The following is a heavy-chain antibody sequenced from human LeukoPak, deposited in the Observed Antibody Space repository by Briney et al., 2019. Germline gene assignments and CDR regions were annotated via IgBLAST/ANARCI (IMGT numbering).Heavy chain of an antibody. V-gene: IGHV3-30-3*01. Sequence: GGSLRLSCAASGFTFSSYAMHWVRQAPGKGLEWVAVISYDGSNKYYADSVKGRFTISRDNSKNTLYLQMNSLRAEDTAVYYCARAAPDIVVVVAATQDYGEFDCWGQGTLVTVSS. CDR1: GFTFSSYA. CDR3: ARAAPDIVVVVAATQDYGEFDC. CDR2: ISYDGSNK. D-gene: IGHD2-15*01. J-gene: IGHJ4*02.